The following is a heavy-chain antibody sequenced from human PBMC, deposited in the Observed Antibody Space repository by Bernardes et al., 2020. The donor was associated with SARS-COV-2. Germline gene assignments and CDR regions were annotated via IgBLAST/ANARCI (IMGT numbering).Heavy chain of an antibody. Sequence: GSIRLPSAASVFTSSSYAMSWVRPAPGKGLEWVSAISGSGGSTYYADSVKGRFTISRDNSKNTLYLQMNSLRAEDTAVYYCAKWVYSSSSGYYYYYGMDVWCQGTTVTVSS. V-gene: IGHV3-23*01. J-gene: IGHJ6*02. CDR3: AKWVYSSSSGYYYYYGMDV. CDR2: ISGSGGST. CDR1: VFTSSSYA. D-gene: IGHD6-6*01.